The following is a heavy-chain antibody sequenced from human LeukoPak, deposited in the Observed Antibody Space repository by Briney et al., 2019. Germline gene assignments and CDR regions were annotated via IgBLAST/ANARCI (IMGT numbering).Heavy chain of an antibody. Sequence: GGSLRLSCAASGFTLSGAAVHWVRQSSGKGLEWVGHIDKKDNLYATAYAESVKGRFTISRDDSKDTAFLHMDSLKTEDTALYYCTRDRGTYNWFDPWGQGTLVTVSS. V-gene: IGHV3-73*01. J-gene: IGHJ5*02. CDR1: GFTLSGAA. D-gene: IGHD2-15*01. CDR2: IDKKDNLYAT. CDR3: TRDRGTYNWFDP.